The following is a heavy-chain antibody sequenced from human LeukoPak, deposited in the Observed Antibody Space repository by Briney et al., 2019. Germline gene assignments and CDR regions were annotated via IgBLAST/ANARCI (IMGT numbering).Heavy chain of an antibody. CDR1: GFIFSSYA. V-gene: IGHV4-39*01. CDR3: ARHYGP. Sequence: PGGSLRLSCAASGFIFSSYAMSWVRQAPGKGLEWIGSIYSSGSTYYNPSLKSRVTISVDTSKNQFSLKLTSVTAADTAVYYCARHYGPWGQGTLVTVSS. J-gene: IGHJ5*02. D-gene: IGHD4-17*01. CDR2: IYSSGST.